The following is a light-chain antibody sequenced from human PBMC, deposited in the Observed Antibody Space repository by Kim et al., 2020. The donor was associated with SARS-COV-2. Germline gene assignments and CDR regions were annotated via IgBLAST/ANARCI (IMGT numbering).Light chain of an antibody. V-gene: IGLV2-14*01. CDR3: SSYTSSSTYV. CDR2: DVS. CDR1: SSDVGGYNY. J-gene: IGLJ1*01. Sequence: QSALTQPTSVSGSPGQSLTISCTGTSSDVGGYNYVSWYQQHPGKAPKVMIYDVSKRPSGVSNRFSGSKSGNTASLTISGLQAEDEADYYRSSYTSSSTYVFGTGTKVNVL.